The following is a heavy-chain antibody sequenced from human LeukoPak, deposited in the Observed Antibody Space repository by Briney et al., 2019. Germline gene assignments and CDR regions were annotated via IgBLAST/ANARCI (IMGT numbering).Heavy chain of an antibody. V-gene: IGHV3-23*01. CDR1: GFSFRSHG. Sequence: GGSLRLSCAASGFSFRSHGMNWVRQAPGKGLKWFSGISPRDDITYYTDTVRGSFTISRDNFKSTVSLQLNSLRAEDTAMYYCAKDDDWGRFNHWGQGTRVTVSS. D-gene: IGHD3-16*01. CDR2: ISPRDDIT. CDR3: AKDDDWGRFNH. J-gene: IGHJ1*01.